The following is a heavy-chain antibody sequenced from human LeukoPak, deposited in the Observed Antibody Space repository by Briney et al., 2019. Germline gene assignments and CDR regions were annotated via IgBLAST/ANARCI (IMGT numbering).Heavy chain of an antibody. CDR2: IYYSGST. Sequence: SETLSLTCTVSGGSISSYYWSWIRQPPGKGLEWIGYIYYSGSTNYNPSLKSRVTISVDTSKNQFSLKLSSVTAADTAVYYCARDGTHSSSWYWGQGTLVTVSS. J-gene: IGHJ4*02. V-gene: IGHV4-59*12. D-gene: IGHD6-13*01. CDR3: ARDGTHSSSWY. CDR1: GGSISSYY.